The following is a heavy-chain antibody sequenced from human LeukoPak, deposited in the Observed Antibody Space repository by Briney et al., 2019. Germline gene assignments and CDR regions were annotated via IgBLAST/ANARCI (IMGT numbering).Heavy chain of an antibody. V-gene: IGHV4-59*01. CDR3: ARDSPSRGDFWFDP. Sequence: PSETLSLTCTVSGGSISSYYRSWIRQPPGKGLEWIGYIYYSGSTNYNPSLKSRVTISVDTSKNQFSLKLSSVTAADTAVYYCARDSPSRGDFWFDPWGQGTLVTVSS. CDR2: IYYSGST. J-gene: IGHJ5*02. D-gene: IGHD3-16*01. CDR1: GGSISSYY.